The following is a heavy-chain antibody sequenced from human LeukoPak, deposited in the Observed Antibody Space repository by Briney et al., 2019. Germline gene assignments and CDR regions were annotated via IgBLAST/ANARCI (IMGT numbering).Heavy chain of an antibody. D-gene: IGHD3-10*01. J-gene: IGHJ6*02. CDR1: GEPSGVTFNRYW. CDR2: IKEDGSAK. V-gene: IGHV3-7*02. Sequence: GGSLRLSCVASGEPSGVTFNRYWMGWVRQAPWKGLEWVANIKEDGSAKNYVDSVKGRFTISRDNAKNSLYLQMNSLRAEDTAVYYCAKNGGPHGMDVWGQGTTITVSS. CDR3: AKNGGPHGMDV.